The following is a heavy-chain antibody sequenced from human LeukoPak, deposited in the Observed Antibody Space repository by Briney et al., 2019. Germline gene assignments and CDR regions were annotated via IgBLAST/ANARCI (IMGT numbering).Heavy chain of an antibody. CDR3: ARTYIADSGGYSAFDY. V-gene: IGHV1-69*04. CDR2: IIPILGIA. D-gene: IGHD1-26*01. J-gene: IGHJ4*02. CDR1: GGTFSSYA. Sequence: SVKVSCKASGGTFSSYAISWVRQAPGQGLEWMGRIIPILGIANYAQKFQGRVTITADKSTSTAYMELSSLRSEDTAVYYCARTYIADSGGYSAFDYRGQGTLVTVSS.